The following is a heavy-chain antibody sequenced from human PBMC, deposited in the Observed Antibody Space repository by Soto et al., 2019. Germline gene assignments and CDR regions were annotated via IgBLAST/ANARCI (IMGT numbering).Heavy chain of an antibody. D-gene: IGHD3-16*02. J-gene: IGHJ3*02. CDR3: ARLFRSPMYDYIWGSYRYTSAFDI. V-gene: IGHV4-59*08. CDR2: IYYSGST. CDR1: GGSISSYY. Sequence: SETLSLTCTVSGGSISSYYWSWIRQPPGKGLEWIGYIYYSGSTNYNPSLKSRVTISVDTSKNQFSLKLSSVTAADTAVYYCARLFRSPMYDYIWGSYRYTSAFDIWGQGTMGTVSS.